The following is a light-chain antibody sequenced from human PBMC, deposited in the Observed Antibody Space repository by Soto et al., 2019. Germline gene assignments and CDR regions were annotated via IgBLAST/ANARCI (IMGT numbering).Light chain of an antibody. Sequence: QSVLTQPASVSGSPGQSITISCTGTSGDIGSYNRVSWYQQHTGKAPKLIIYEVTDRPSGVSNRFSGSKSGNTASLTISGLQAEDEAEYYCSAYTNINTRACVFGTGTKV. CDR3: SAYTNINTRACV. CDR1: SGDIGSYNR. V-gene: IGLV2-14*01. CDR2: EVT. J-gene: IGLJ1*01.